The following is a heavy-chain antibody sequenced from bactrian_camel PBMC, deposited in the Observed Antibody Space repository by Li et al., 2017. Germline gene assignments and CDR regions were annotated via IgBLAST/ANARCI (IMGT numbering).Heavy chain of an antibody. V-gene: IGHV3S53*01. D-gene: IGHD5*01. CDR2: IDSSGIT. Sequence: VQLVESGGGSVQAGGSLRLSCAASGRTYSKWCMGWFRQVPGKEREGLATIDSSGITAYADSVKGRFTISQNNAKNTVYLQMNMLKPEDTGVYVCAVMVGALPFGPMCRRWLGHWGQGTQVTVS. CDR1: GRTYSKWC. J-gene: IGHJ4*01. CDR3: AVMVGALPFGPMCRRWLGH.